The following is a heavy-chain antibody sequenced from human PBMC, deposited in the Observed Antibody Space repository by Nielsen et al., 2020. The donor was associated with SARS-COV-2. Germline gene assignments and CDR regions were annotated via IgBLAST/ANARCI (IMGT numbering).Heavy chain of an antibody. CDR3: VKGADITIFGDFDY. D-gene: IGHD3-3*01. J-gene: IGHJ4*02. CDR2: ISYDGGNK. V-gene: IGHV3-30*18. Sequence: GGSLRLSCAASGFTFSSYGMHWVRQAPGKGLEWVALISYDGGNKNYADSVKGRFTISRDNPKNTLYLQMNSLRTEDTAVFYCVKGADITIFGDFDYWGQGTLVTVSP. CDR1: GFTFSSYG.